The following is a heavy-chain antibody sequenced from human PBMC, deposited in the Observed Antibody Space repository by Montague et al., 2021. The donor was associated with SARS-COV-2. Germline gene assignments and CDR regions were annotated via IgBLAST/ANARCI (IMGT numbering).Heavy chain of an antibody. CDR2: IYWDDDK. D-gene: IGHD6-13*01. V-gene: IGHV2-5*02. CDR3: AHRDSGRIAAAGFDY. J-gene: IGHJ4*02. Sequence: PALVKPSQTLTLTCTFSGFSLSTSGVGVGWIRQPTGKALEWLALIYWDDDKPYSPSLKSRLTITKDTSKNQVVLTMTNMDPVDTATYYCAHRDSGRIAAAGFDYWGQGTLVTVSS. CDR1: GFSLSTSGVG.